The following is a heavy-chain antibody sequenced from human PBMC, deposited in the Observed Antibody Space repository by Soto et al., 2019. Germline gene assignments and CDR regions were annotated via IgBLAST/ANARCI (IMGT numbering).Heavy chain of an antibody. CDR3: AGLVTGTQYYFDF. CDR1: GGSISSISHS. CDR2: IFYNGIT. Sequence: PSETLSLTCTVSGGSISSISHSWGWILQSPGQGLEWIGNIFYNGITYYNPSLKSRVTISADTSKSHFSLKLRSVTVADTAVYSCAGLVTGTQYYFDFWGQGSLVTVSS. V-gene: IGHV4-39*02. J-gene: IGHJ4*02. D-gene: IGHD1-1*01.